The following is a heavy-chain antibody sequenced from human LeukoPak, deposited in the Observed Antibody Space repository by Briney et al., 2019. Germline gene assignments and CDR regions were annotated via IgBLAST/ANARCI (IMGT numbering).Heavy chain of an antibody. CDR3: ARVSSSWYQDWYFDL. CDR1: GIIFSNYW. V-gene: IGHV3-74*01. CDR2: INRDGSST. J-gene: IGHJ2*01. Sequence: QPGGSLRLSCAASGIIFSNYWMHWVRQAPGKGLVWVSRINRDGSSTSYADSVKGRFTISRDNAKNTLYLQMNSLRAEDTAVYYCARVSSSWYQDWYFDLWGRGTLVTVSS. D-gene: IGHD6-13*01.